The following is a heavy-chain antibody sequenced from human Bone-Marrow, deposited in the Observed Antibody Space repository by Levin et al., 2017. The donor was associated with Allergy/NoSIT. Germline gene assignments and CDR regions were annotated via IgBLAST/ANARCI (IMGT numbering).Heavy chain of an antibody. D-gene: IGHD2-21*01. CDR2: ITSSGDKT. V-gene: IGHV3-23*01. CDR3: SLSDS. Sequence: SCAASGYRFSSYAMTWVRQAPGKGLEWVSGITSSGDKTYYEESVKGRFIISRDNSKNTLYLQMNSLRVEDTAVYYCSLSDSWGQGSLVTVSS. J-gene: IGHJ5*02. CDR1: GYRFSSYA.